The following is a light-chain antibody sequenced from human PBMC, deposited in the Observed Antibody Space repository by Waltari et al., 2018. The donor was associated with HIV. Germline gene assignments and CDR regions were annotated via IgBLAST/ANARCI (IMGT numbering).Light chain of an antibody. CDR2: GSS. CDR3: QQQNTLPIT. CDR1: RTAETK. V-gene: IGKV3-15*01. Sequence: EIVMTQAPATLSVSPGERVTLACRASRTAETKLTRYQWQARPPPRLLIYGSSYRAFGVPGKISGSGSGAAFPLTIKIVASEDAAVYVCQQQNTLPITFGPGTRLDIK. J-gene: IGKJ3*01.